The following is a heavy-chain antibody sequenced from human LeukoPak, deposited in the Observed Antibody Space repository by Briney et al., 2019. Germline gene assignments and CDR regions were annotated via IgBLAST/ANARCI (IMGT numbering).Heavy chain of an antibody. Sequence: SETLSLTCTVSGGSVSSGTYYWSWIRQPPGKGLEWIGYIYYSGGTNYNPSLKSRVTISVDTSKNQCSLKLSSVTTADTAVYYCTRSTNLEAFDIWGQGTMVTVSS. J-gene: IGHJ3*02. CDR2: IYYSGGT. V-gene: IGHV4-61*01. D-gene: IGHD2-8*01. CDR3: TRSTNLEAFDI. CDR1: GGSVSSGTYY.